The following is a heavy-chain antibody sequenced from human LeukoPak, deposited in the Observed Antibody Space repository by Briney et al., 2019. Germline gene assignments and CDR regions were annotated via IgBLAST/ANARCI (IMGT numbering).Heavy chain of an antibody. Sequence: PAETLSLTCSVSGGSMHPYFWSWMRQAPGKGLEWIGYIYYSGSTNYNPSLKSRVSISVDVPKNLFSLNVRSVTAADTAVYYCAGGTATAYRYYMDIWGTGTTVTVSS. J-gene: IGHJ6*03. V-gene: IGHV4-59*01. D-gene: IGHD3-16*01. CDR3: AGGTATAYRYYMDI. CDR1: GGSMHPYF. CDR2: IYYSGST.